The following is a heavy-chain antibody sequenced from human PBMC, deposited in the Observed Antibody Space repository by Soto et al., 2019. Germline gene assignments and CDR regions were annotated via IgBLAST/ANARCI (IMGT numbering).Heavy chain of an antibody. V-gene: IGHV3-33*01. Sequence: QVQLVESGGGVVQPGRSLRLSCAASGFTFSSYGRHGVRQAPGKGLEWVAVIWYDGSNKYYADSVKGRFTISRDNSKNTLYLQMNSLRAEDTAVYYCARDTARDKVRIYYGMDVWGQGTTVTVSS. CDR1: GFTFSSYG. D-gene: IGHD3-10*01. CDR2: IWYDGSNK. CDR3: ARDTARDKVRIYYGMDV. J-gene: IGHJ6*02.